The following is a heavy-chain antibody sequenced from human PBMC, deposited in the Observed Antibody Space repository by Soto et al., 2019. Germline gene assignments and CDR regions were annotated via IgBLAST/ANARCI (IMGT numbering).Heavy chain of an antibody. CDR2: IFYSGST. Sequence: PSETLSLTCTVSGGSISSSSFHWGWIRQPPGKGLEWIGIIFYSGSTYYSPSLKSRVTISVDTSMNQFSLKLSSVTAADTAVYYCARRERAAGTDWWFDPWGQGTLVTVSS. CDR3: ARRERAAGTDWWFDP. CDR1: GGSISSSSFH. V-gene: IGHV4-39*01. J-gene: IGHJ5*02. D-gene: IGHD6-13*01.